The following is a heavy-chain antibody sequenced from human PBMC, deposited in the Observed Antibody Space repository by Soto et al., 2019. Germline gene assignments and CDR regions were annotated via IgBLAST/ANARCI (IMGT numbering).Heavy chain of an antibody. CDR2: TYYRSKWYN. Sequence: SQTLSLTCAISGDSVSSNTAAWNWIRQSPSRGLEWLGRTYYRSKWYNDYAVSVKSRITINPDTSKNQFSLQLNSVTPEDTAVYYCARGAGSSWSNWFDPWGQGTLVTVSS. CDR3: ARGAGSSWSNWFDP. V-gene: IGHV6-1*01. D-gene: IGHD6-13*01. J-gene: IGHJ5*02. CDR1: GDSVSSNTAA.